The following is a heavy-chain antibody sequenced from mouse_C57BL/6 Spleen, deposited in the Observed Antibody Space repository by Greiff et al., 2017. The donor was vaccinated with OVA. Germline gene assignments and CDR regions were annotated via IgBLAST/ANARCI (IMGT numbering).Heavy chain of an antibody. D-gene: IGHD2-5*01. V-gene: IGHV1-52*01. CDR1: GYTFTSYW. CDR3: ASAYYSKGGPFAY. J-gene: IGHJ3*01. Sequence: QVQLQQPGAELVRPGSSVKLSCKASGYTFTSYWMHWVKQRPIQGLEWIGNIDPSDSETHCNQKFKDKATLTVDKSSSTAYLQLSSLTSEDSAVYYCASAYYSKGGPFAYWGQGTLVTVSA. CDR2: IDPSDSET.